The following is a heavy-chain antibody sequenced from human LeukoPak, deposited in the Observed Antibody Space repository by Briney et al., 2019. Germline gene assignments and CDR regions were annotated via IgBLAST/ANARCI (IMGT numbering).Heavy chain of an antibody. CDR2: ISTSSNYI. J-gene: IGHJ4*02. CDR1: GFTFSTYS. CDR3: ARDNWIEAHYFDY. V-gene: IGHV3-21*01. Sequence: GGSLRLSCVASGFTFSTYSMNWVRQAPGKGLEWVSFISTSSNYIYYADSVKGRFTISRDNAKNSLYLQMNSLRAEDTAVYYCARDNWIEAHYFDYWGQGTLVTVSS. D-gene: IGHD1-20*01.